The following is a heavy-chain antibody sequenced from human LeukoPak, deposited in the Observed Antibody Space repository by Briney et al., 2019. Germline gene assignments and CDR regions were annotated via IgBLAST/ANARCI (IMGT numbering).Heavy chain of an antibody. V-gene: IGHV1-8*01. D-gene: IGHD6-13*01. CDR3: ARGQVYSSSWGDYYYGMDV. J-gene: IGHJ6*02. CDR2: MNPNSGNT. CDR1: GYTFTSYD. Sequence: ASVKVSCKASGYTFTSYDINWVRQATGQGLEWMGWMNPNSGNTGYAQKFQGRVTMTRNTSISTAYTELSSLRSEDTAVYYCARGQVYSSSWGDYYYGMDVWGQGTTVTVSS.